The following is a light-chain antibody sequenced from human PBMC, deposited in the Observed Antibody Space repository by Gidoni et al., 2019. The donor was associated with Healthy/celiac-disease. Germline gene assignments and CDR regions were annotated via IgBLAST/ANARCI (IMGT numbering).Light chain of an antibody. CDR3: SSYTSSSNLYV. Sequence: QSALPQPASVSGSPGQSITISCTGTSSDVGGYNYVSWYQQHPGKAPKLMIYDVSNRPSGVSNRFSGSKSGNTASLTISGLQAEDEADYYCSSYTSSSNLYVFGNGTKVTVL. CDR2: DVS. V-gene: IGLV2-14*01. J-gene: IGLJ1*01. CDR1: SSDVGGYNY.